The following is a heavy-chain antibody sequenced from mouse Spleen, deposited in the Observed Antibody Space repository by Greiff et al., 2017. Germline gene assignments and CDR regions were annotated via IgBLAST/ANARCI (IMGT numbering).Heavy chain of an antibody. CDR1: GYAFSSYW. J-gene: IGHJ3*01. CDR3: AIYYYGSSAFAY. Sequence: VQLQQSGGELVKPGASVKISCKASGYAFSSYWMNWVKQRPGKGLEWIGQIYPGDGDTNYNGKFKGKATLTADKSSSTAYMQLSSLTSEDSAVYFCAIYYYGSSAFAYWGQGTLVTVSA. V-gene: IGHV1-80*01. D-gene: IGHD1-1*01. CDR2: IYPGDGDT.